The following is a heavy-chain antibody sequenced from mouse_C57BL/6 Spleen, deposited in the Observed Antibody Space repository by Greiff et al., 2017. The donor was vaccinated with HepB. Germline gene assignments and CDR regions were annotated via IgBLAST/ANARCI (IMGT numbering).Heavy chain of an antibody. V-gene: IGHV14-4*01. CDR3: TTGRDYGSSPFAY. J-gene: IGHJ3*01. CDR2: IDPENGDT. D-gene: IGHD1-1*01. Sequence: EVQGVESGAELVRPGASVKLSCTASGFNIKDDYMHWVKQRPEQGLEWIGWIDPENGDTEYASKFQGKATITADTSSNTAYLQLSSLTSEDTAVYYCTTGRDYGSSPFAYWGQGTLVTVSA. CDR1: GFNIKDDY.